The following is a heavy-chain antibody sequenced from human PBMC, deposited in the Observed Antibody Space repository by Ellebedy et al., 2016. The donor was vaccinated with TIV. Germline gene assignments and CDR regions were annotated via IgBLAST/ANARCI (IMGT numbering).Heavy chain of an antibody. D-gene: IGHD3-22*01. CDR1: GYHFTNNA. CDR3: ARDKGVTMIVLLDY. V-gene: IGHV1-18*01. CDR2: ISTYNGHA. Sequence: AASVTVSCKASGYHFTNNAISWVRQAPGQGPEWMGWISTYNGHAKYAQKFQGRVTMTTDTSTTKAYLELRNLPSDDTAVYFCARDKGVTMIVLLDYWGQGSLVTVSS. J-gene: IGHJ4*02.